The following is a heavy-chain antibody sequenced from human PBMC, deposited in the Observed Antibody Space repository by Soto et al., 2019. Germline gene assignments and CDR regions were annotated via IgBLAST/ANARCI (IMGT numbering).Heavy chain of an antibody. V-gene: IGHV1-69*10. J-gene: IGHJ3*02. CDR2: IIPILGIA. CDR3: AHRITIFGVVIPKEAFDI. D-gene: IGHD3-3*01. Sequence: ASVKVSCKASGGTFSSYTISWVRQAPGQGLEWMGGIIPILGIANYAQKFQGRVTITADKSTSTAYMELSSLRSEDTAVYYCAHRITIFGVVIPKEAFDIWGQGTMVTVSS. CDR1: GGTFSSYT.